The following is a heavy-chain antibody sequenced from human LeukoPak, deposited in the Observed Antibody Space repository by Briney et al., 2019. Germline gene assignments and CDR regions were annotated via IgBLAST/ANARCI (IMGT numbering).Heavy chain of an antibody. CDR1: GFTFSSYG. Sequence: GGSLRLSCAASGFTFSSYGMHWVRQAPGKGLEWVAVIWYDGGKREYGDSVKGRFTVSRDDSKNTLYLQMNSLRAEDTAVYYCAREASGYYRDFWGQGTLVTVSS. V-gene: IGHV3-33*01. CDR3: AREASGYYRDF. D-gene: IGHD3-3*01. J-gene: IGHJ4*02. CDR2: IWYDGGKR.